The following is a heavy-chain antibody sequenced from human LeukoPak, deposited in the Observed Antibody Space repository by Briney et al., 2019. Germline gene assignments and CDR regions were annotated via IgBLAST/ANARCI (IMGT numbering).Heavy chain of an antibody. Sequence: GGSLRLSCSASGFTLSHYPAMHWVRQPPGKGLEWVALISYDGSNKYYADSVKGRFTISRDTSKNTVYLQMNSLRTEDTAVYYCAKFLFQYASKGPLDYWGQGTLVTVSS. CDR3: AKFLFQYASKGPLDY. J-gene: IGHJ4*02. V-gene: IGHV3-30*18. D-gene: IGHD2-2*01. CDR2: ISYDGSNK. CDR1: GFTLSHYPA.